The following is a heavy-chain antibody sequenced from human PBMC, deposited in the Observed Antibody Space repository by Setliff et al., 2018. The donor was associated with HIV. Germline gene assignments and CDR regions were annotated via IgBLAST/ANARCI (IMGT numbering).Heavy chain of an antibody. V-gene: IGHV4-61*02. D-gene: IGHD2-2*01. J-gene: IGHJ4*02. CDR1: GGSISSETFS. CDR3: ARLAIPAATTDY. Sequence: SETLSLTCTVSGGSISSETFSWNWIRQPAGKGLEWIGRIYTSGSTNYNPSLKSRPTISVDTSKNQFSLKLNSVTAADTAVYYCARLAIPAATTDYWGQGTLVTVSS. CDR2: IYTSGST.